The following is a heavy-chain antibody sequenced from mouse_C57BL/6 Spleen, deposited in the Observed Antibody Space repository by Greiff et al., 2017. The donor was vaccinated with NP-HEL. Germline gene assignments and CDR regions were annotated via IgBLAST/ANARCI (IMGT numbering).Heavy chain of an antibody. CDR2: IDPSDSYT. CDR1: GYTFTSYW. V-gene: IGHV1-69*01. CDR3: ARGDYDYSFAY. D-gene: IGHD2-4*01. J-gene: IGHJ3*01. Sequence: VQLQQPGAELVMPGASVKLSCKASGYTFTSYWMHWMKQRPGQGLEWIGEIDPSDSYTNYNQKFKGKSTLTVDKSSSTAYMQLSSLTSEDSAVYYCARGDYDYSFAYWGQGTLVTVSA.